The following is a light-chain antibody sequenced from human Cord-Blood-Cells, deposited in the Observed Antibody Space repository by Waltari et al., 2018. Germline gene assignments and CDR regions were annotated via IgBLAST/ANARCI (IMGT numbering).Light chain of an antibody. CDR2: GAS. V-gene: IGKV3-15*01. Sequence: EIVMTQSPAPLSVSPGERATLSCRASQSVSSNLAWYQQKPGQAPRLLIYGASTRATGIPARFSGSGSGTEFTLTISSLQSEDFAVYYSQQYNNWWTFGQGTKVEIK. J-gene: IGKJ1*01. CDR1: QSVSSN. CDR3: QQYNNWWT.